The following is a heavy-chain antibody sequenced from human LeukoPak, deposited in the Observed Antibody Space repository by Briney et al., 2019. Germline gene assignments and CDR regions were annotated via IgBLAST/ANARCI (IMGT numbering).Heavy chain of an antibody. CDR1: GYTFTGYY. V-gene: IGHV1-2*02. CDR2: INPNSGDT. Sequence: ASVKVSCKASGYTFTGYYIHWVRQAPGQGLEWMAWINPNSGDTDCAQKFQGRVSMTSDTSISTAYMDLSRLTSDDTAVYYCAILLGATTNFDYWGQGTLVTVSS. D-gene: IGHD1-26*01. CDR3: AILLGATTNFDY. J-gene: IGHJ4*02.